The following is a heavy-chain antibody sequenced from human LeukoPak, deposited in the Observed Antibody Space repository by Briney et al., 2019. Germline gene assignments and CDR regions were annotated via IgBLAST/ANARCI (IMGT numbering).Heavy chain of an antibody. Sequence: ASVKVSCKASGYTFTSYVISWVRQAPGQGLEWMGWISAYNGDTKYAQKLQGRVTMATDTSTSTAYMELRSLTSDDTAVYYCARGSPYYYGMDVWGQGTTATVSS. CDR1: GYTFTSYV. V-gene: IGHV1-18*01. CDR3: ARGSPYYYGMDV. J-gene: IGHJ6*02. CDR2: ISAYNGDT.